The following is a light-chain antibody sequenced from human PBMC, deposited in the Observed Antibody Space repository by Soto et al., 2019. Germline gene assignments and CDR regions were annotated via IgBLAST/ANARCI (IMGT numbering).Light chain of an antibody. CDR3: QQYSSYSPT. CDR2: DTS. CDR1: QTILTW. V-gene: IGKV1-5*01. J-gene: IGKJ1*01. Sequence: IYMTQSPSTLSASVGDRVTITCRASQTILTWLAWYQQKPGKAPQLLIYDTSTLESGVPSRFSGSGSGTEFTLTISSLQPDDFATYYCQQYSSYSPTFGQGTKVDIK.